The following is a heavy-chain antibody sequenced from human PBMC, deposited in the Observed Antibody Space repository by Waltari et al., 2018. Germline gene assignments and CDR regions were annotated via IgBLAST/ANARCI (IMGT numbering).Heavy chain of an antibody. J-gene: IGHJ6*04. CDR2: ISAYNGNT. CDR3: ARDQSIFGVVLGDV. Sequence: QVQLVQSGAEVKKPGSSVKVSCKASGGTFSSYAISWVRQAPGQGLEWMGWISAYNGNTNYAQKLQGRVTMTTDTSTSTAYMELRSLRSDDTAVYYCARDQSIFGVVLGDVWGKGTTVTVSS. V-gene: IGHV1-18*01. D-gene: IGHD3-3*01. CDR1: GGTFSSYA.